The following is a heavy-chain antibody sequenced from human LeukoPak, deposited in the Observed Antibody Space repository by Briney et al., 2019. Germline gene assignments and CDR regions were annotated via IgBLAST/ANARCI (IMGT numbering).Heavy chain of an antibody. J-gene: IGHJ4*02. CDR2: ISGSGGST. CDR3: ANSLNHYYDSSLYYFDY. CDR1: GFTFSSYG. D-gene: IGHD3-22*01. V-gene: IGHV3-23*01. Sequence: GGSLRLSCAASGFTFSSYGMSWVRQAPGKGLEWVSAISGSGGSTYYADSVKGRFTISRDNSKNTLYLQMNSLRAEDTAVYYCANSLNHYYDSSLYYFDYWGQGTLVTVSS.